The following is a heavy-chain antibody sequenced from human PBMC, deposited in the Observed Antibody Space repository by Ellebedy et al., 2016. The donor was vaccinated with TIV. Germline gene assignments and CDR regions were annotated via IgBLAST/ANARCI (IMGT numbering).Heavy chain of an antibody. J-gene: IGHJ4*02. D-gene: IGHD3-9*01. V-gene: IGHV4-34*01. CDR1: GGSFSGYY. CDR3: ARGDRYYDILTGYGRDPYLLN. CDR2: INHSGST. Sequence: SETLSLTXAVYGGSFSGYYWSWIRQPPGKGLEWIGEINHSGSTNYNPSLKSRVTISVDTSKNQFSLKLSSVTAADTAVYYCARGDRYYDILTGYGRDPYLLNWGQGTLVTVSS.